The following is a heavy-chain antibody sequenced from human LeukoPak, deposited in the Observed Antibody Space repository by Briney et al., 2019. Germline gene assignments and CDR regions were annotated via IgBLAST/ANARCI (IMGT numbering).Heavy chain of an antibody. CDR3: AREGIYCVNGVCYLDY. CDR2: ISWNGGNT. D-gene: IGHD2-8*01. CDR1: GFKFDDYG. J-gene: IGHJ4*02. Sequence: PGGSLRLSCAASGFKFDDYGMSWVRQAPGKGLEWVSGISWNGGNTGYAYSVKGRFTISRDNAKNSLFLQVNSLRADDTAFYYCAREGIYCVNGVCYLDYWGQGTLVTVSS. V-gene: IGHV3-20*04.